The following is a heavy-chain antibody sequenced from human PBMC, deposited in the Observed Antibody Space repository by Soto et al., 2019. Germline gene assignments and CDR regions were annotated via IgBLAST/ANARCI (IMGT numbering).Heavy chain of an antibody. Sequence: SGPTLVNPTQTLTLTCTFSGFSLSTSGMSVSWIRQPPGKALEWLARIDWDDDKYYSTSLKTRLTISKDTSKNQVVLTMTNMDPVETGTYYCERYIVGANFLAYSGQGNLVTVSS. D-gene: IGHD1-26*01. CDR2: IDWDDDK. CDR1: GFSLSTSGMS. CDR3: ERYIVGANFLAY. J-gene: IGHJ4*02. V-gene: IGHV2-70*11.